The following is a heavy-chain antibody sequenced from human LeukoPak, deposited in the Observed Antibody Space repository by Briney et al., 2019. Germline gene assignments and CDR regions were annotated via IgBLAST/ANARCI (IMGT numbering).Heavy chain of an antibody. V-gene: IGHV1-2*02. Sequence: ASVKVSCKASGYTFTGSYMHWVRQAPGQGLEWTGWINPNSGGTNYAQKFQGRVTMTRDTSISTAYMELSRLKSDDTAFYYCAKYYYDSYEGYYFDYWGQGTLVTVSS. D-gene: IGHD3-22*01. J-gene: IGHJ4*02. CDR2: INPNSGGT. CDR1: GYTFTGSY. CDR3: AKYYYDSYEGYYFDY.